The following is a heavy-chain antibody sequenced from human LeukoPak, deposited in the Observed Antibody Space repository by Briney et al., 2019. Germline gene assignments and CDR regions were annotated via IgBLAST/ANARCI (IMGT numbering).Heavy chain of an antibody. D-gene: IGHD6-19*01. V-gene: IGHV3-21*01. CDR2: ISSSSSYI. CDR3: ARTGYSSGWAQYYFDY. Sequence: GGSLRLSCAASGFTFSSYSMNWVRQAPGKWLEWVSSISSSSSYIYYADSVKGRFTISRDNAKNSLYLQMNSLRAEDTAVYYCARTGYSSGWAQYYFDYWGQGTLVTVSS. J-gene: IGHJ4*02. CDR1: GFTFSSYS.